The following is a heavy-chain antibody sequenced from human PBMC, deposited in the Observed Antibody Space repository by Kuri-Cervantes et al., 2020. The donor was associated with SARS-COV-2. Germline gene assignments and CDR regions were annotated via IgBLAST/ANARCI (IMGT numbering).Heavy chain of an antibody. CDR2: IIPIFGTA. J-gene: IGHJ4*02. CDR3: ARDAIRDGYNEGY. Sequence: SVKVSCKASGGTFSSYAISWVRQAPGQGLEWMGGIIPIFGTANYAQKFQGRVTITTDKSTSTAYMELSSLRSEDTAVYYCARDAIRDGYNEGYWGQGTLVTVSS. CDR1: GGTFSSYA. D-gene: IGHD5-24*01. V-gene: IGHV1-69*05.